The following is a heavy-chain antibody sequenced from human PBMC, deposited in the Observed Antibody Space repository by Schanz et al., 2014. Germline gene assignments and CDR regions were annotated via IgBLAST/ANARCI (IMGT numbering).Heavy chain of an antibody. J-gene: IGHJ3*02. CDR1: GGTFSSYA. D-gene: IGHD3-22*01. CDR2: IIPILGME. V-gene: IGHV1-69*04. CDR3: ARDIQYHYDTSGPVGAFDI. Sequence: QVQLVQSGAEVKKPGSSVKVSCKASGGTFSSYAFSWVRQAPGQGLEWMGKIIPILGMENYAQKFQGRVTITADTSTSTAYMDLSSLRSDDTAVYYCARDIQYHYDTSGPVGAFDIWGQGTVVTVSS.